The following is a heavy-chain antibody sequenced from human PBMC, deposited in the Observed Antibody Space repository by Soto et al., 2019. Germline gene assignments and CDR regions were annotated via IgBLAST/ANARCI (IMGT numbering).Heavy chain of an antibody. CDR1: GGSISSYY. CDR3: ASHVDRLTNWFDP. CDR2: IYYSGST. D-gene: IGHD5-12*01. Sequence: SETLSLTCTVSGGSISSYYWSWIRQPPGKGLEWIGYIYYSGSTNYNPSLKSRVTISVDTSKNQFSLKLSSVTAADTAVYYCASHVDRLTNWFDPWGQGTLVTVSS. J-gene: IGHJ5*02. V-gene: IGHV4-59*08.